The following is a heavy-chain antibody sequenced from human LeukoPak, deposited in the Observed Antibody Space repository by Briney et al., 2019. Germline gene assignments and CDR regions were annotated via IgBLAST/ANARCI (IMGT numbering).Heavy chain of an antibody. CDR1: GGSISSYY. J-gene: IGHJ5*02. CDR2: IYYSGST. V-gene: IGHV4-59*08. Sequence: SETLSLTCTVSGGSISSYYWTWIRQPPGKGLEWIGYIYYSGSTKYNPSLKSRVTISVDTSKKQFSLKLSSVTAADTAMYYCARAVAGTSWLDPWGQGTLVTVSP. CDR3: ARAVAGTSWLDP. D-gene: IGHD6-19*01.